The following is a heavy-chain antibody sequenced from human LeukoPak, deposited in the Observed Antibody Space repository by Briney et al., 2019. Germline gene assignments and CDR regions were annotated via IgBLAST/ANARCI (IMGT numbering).Heavy chain of an antibody. V-gene: IGHV3-23*01. Sequence: GGSLRLSCAASGFIFSTNAMAWVRQAPGKGLEWVSAIGGNSDYAFYADSVKGRFTTSRDNSKNTLYLQMNSLRVEDTAVYYCAKEFVSRSSLSLDDWGQGTLATVSS. CDR3: AKEFVSRSSLSLDD. D-gene: IGHD1-26*01. CDR1: GFIFSTNA. CDR2: IGGNSDYA. J-gene: IGHJ4*02.